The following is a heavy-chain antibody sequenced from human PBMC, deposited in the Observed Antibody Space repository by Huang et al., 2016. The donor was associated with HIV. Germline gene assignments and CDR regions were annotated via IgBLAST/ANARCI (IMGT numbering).Heavy chain of an antibody. CDR1: GGSFSGYY. D-gene: IGHD1-1*01. CDR3: ARERMMSWLDDHDAFDI. V-gene: IGHV4-34*01. Sequence: QVQLQQWGAGLLKPSETLSLTCAVYGGSFSGYYWSWIRQSPGKGLEWMGAINHSGTTNSNPSLKSRLTISVDTAKNQFSLKLSSVTAADTAVYYCARERMMSWLDDHDAFDIWGQGTMVTVSS. J-gene: IGHJ3*02. CDR2: INHSGTT.